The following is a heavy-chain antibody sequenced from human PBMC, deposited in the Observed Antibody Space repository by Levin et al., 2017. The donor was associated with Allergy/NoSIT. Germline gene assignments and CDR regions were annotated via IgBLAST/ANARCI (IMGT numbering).Heavy chain of an antibody. J-gene: IGHJ4*02. CDR1: GFTFSSDS. CDR2: ISSSSRTI. V-gene: IGHV3-48*01. CDR3: AREHNLYSYGPGDY. Sequence: QRGESLKISCAASGFTFSSDSMNWVRQAPGKGLEWVSYISSSSRTIYYADSVRGRFTISRDNAKNSLYLQMNSLRAEDTAVYYCAREHNLYSYGPGDYWGQGTLVTVSS. D-gene: IGHD5-18*01.